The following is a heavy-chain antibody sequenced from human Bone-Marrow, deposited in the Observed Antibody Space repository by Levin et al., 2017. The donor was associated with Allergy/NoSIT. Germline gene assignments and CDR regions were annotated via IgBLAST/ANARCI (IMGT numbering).Heavy chain of an antibody. CDR3: VRDSWGAGGYDY. V-gene: IGHV3-53*01. Sequence: GGSLRLSCAVSGFSVSNNYMSWVRQAPGKGLEWVSVIYADGSTYFAASVKGRFTISRDSSKNMLYLQMNSLRAEDTAVYYCVRDSWGAGGYDYWGQGNLVTVSS. CDR1: GFSVSNNY. D-gene: IGHD3-16*01. J-gene: IGHJ4*02. CDR2: IYADGST.